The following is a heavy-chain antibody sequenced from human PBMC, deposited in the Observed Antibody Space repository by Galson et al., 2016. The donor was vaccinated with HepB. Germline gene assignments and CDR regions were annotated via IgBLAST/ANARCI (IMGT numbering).Heavy chain of an antibody. CDR1: RVSITTDGYA. D-gene: IGHD5-12*01. V-gene: IGHV4-30-2*01. CDR3: ARCVRGYDRYYSDS. Sequence: TLSLTCAVSRVSITTDGYAWTWIRQAPRKGLEWIGYIFYGGNTYYKTSLKSRVTISLDTSKNHFSLKLTYVTAADTALYYCARCVRGYDRYYSDSWGQGTLVSVSS. J-gene: IGHJ4*02. CDR2: IFYGGNT.